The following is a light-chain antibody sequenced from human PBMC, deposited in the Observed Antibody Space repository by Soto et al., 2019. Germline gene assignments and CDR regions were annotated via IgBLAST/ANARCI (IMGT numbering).Light chain of an antibody. Sequence: QSALTQPASVSGSPGQSITISCTGTSSDVGSYNLVSWYQQHPGKAPKLKIYEGSERPSGVSNRFSGSKSGNTASLTISGLQAEDEADYYCCSYAGSSTLYVFGTGTKLTVL. CDR2: EGS. J-gene: IGLJ1*01. CDR1: SSDVGSYNL. CDR3: CSYAGSSTLYV. V-gene: IGLV2-23*01.